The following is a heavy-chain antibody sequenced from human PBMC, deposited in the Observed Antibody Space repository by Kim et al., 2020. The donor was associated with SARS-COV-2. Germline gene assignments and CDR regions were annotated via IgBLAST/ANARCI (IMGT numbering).Heavy chain of an antibody. CDR3: ARGPFDY. V-gene: IGHV4-34*01. CDR1: GGSFSGYY. Sequence: SETLSLTCAVYGGSFSGYYWSWIRQPPGKGLEWIGEINHSGSTNYNPSLKSRVTISVDTSKNQFSLKLSSVTAADTAVYYCARGPFDYWGQGTLVTVSS. CDR2: INHSGST. J-gene: IGHJ4*02.